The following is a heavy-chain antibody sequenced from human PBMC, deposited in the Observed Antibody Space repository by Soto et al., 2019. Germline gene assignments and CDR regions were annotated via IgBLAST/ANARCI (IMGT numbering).Heavy chain of an antibody. V-gene: IGHV5-51*01. CDR3: ATYYYDSSGYYRQYFDY. CDR2: IYPGDSDT. D-gene: IGHD3-22*01. J-gene: IGHJ4*02. CDR1: GYSFTSYW. Sequence: GESLKISCKGSGYSFTSYWIGWLRQMPGKGLEWMGIIYPGDSDTRYSPSFQGQVTISADKSISTAYLQWSSLKASDTAMYYCATYYYDSSGYYRQYFDYWGQGTLVTVSS.